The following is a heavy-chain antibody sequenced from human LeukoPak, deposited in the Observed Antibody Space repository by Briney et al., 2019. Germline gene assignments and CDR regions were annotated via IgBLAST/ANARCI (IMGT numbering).Heavy chain of an antibody. J-gene: IGHJ4*02. CDR1: GGSISSSSYH. Sequence: PSETLSLTCTVSGGSISSSSYHWGWIRQPPGKGLEWIGSIYYSGSTYYNPSLKSRVTISVDTSKNQFSLKLSSVTAADTAVYYCAREIQRFGESDYWGQGTLVTVSS. CDR2: IYYSGST. CDR3: AREIQRFGESDY. D-gene: IGHD3-10*01. V-gene: IGHV4-39*07.